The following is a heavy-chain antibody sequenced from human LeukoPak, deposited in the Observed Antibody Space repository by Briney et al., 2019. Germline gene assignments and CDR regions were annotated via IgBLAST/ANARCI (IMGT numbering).Heavy chain of an antibody. Sequence: SETLSLTCTVSGGSISSSSYYWGWIRQPPGKGLEWIGSIYYSGSTNYNPSLKSRVTISVDTSKNQFSLKLSSVTAADTAVYYCARVSRTAGATGFGYFDYWGQGTLVTVSS. CDR1: GGSISSSSYY. CDR3: ARVSRTAGATGFGYFDY. D-gene: IGHD6-13*01. CDR2: IYYSGST. V-gene: IGHV4-39*07. J-gene: IGHJ4*02.